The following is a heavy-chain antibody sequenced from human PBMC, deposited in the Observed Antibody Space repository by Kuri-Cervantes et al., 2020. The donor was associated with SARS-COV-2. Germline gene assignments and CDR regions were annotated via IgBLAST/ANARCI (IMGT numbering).Heavy chain of an antibody. CDR2: IKQDGSEK. Sequence: GESLKISCAASGFTFSSYWMSWVRQAPGKGLEWVVNIKQDGSEKYYVDSVKGRFTISRDNAKNSLYLQMNTLRAEDTAVYYCARNRVDASLASSWAQVRTSNAMDVWGQGTTVTVSS. CDR3: ARNRVDASLASSWAQVRTSNAMDV. D-gene: IGHD5-12*01. J-gene: IGHJ6*02. V-gene: IGHV3-7*01. CDR1: GFTFSSYW.